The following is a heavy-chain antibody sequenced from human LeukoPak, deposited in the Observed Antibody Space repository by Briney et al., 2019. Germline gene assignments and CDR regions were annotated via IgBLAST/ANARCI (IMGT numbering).Heavy chain of an antibody. V-gene: IGHV3-23*01. Sequence: PGGSLRLSCAASGFTFSSYAMSWVRQAPGKGLEWVSAISGSGGSTYYADSVKGRFTISRDNSKNTLYLQMNSLRAEDTAVYYCAKYYYGSGSYYGLDYFDYWGQGTLVTVSS. CDR2: ISGSGGST. J-gene: IGHJ4*02. D-gene: IGHD3-10*01. CDR3: AKYYYGSGSYYGLDYFDY. CDR1: GFTFSSYA.